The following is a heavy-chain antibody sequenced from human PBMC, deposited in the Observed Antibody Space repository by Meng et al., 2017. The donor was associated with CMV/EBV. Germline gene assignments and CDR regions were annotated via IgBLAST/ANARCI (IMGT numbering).Heavy chain of an antibody. CDR3: ARVLRYFDWSSLGY. D-gene: IGHD3-9*01. Sequence: ASVKVSCKASGYTFTYRYLHWVRQAPGQGLEWMGWINPNSGGTNYAQKFQGRVTMTRDTSISTAYMELSRLRSDDTAVYYCARVLRYFDWSSLGYWGQGTLVTVSS. J-gene: IGHJ4*02. CDR2: INPNSGGT. V-gene: IGHV1-2*02. CDR1: GYTFTYRY.